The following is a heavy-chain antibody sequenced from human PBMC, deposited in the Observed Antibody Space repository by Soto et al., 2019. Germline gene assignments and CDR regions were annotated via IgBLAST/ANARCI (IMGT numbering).Heavy chain of an antibody. CDR1: GGTFSSHS. V-gene: IGHV1-69*01. CDR2: IITLFGTA. D-gene: IGHD4-17*01. J-gene: IGHJ4*02. CDR3: AREVGYGDFSAALLD. Sequence: VQLMQYGAEVKKPGSSVKVSCKASGGTFSSHSINWVRQAPGQGLEWMGGIITLFGTANYAQNFQGRVTITADQSTSTAYMELNSLRSDDTAVYFCAREVGYGDFSAALLDWGQGTLVTVSS.